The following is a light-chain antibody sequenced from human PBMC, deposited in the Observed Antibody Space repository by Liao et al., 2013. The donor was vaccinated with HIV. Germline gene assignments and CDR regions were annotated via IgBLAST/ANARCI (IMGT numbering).Light chain of an antibody. CDR1: NIGSKS. J-gene: IGLJ3*02. CDR3: QVWDINSDHPV. V-gene: IGLV3-21*04. CDR2: YDS. Sequence: SYELTQPPSVSVAPGKTANITCGGNNIGSKSVHWYQQKPGQAPVLVIYYDSERPSGIPERFSGSNSGNTATLTISRVEAGDEADYYCQVWDINSDHPVFGGGTNLTVL.